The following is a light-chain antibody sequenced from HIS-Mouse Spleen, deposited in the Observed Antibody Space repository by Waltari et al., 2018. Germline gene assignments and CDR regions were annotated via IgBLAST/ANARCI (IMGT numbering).Light chain of an antibody. J-gene: IGLJ3*02. Sequence: QSALTQPASVSGSPGQSITISCTGTSSDVGGYNYVSWYHPHPGNAPKPMIYDVSNRPSRVSNRFSGSKSGNTASLTICGLQAEDEVDYYCSSYTRSSTVVFGGGTKLTVL. CDR3: SSYTRSSTVV. V-gene: IGLV2-14*03. CDR2: DVS. CDR1: SSDVGGYNY.